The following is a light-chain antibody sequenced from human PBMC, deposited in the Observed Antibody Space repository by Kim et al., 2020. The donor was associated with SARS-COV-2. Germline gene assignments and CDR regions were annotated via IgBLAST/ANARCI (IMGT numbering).Light chain of an antibody. CDR3: NSRDSSGNHWV. CDR2: GKN. Sequence: SSELTQDPAVSVALGQTVRITCQGDSLRSYYASWYQQKPGQAPVLVIYGKNNRPSGIPDRFSGSGSGNTASLTITGAQAEDEADYYCNSRDSSGNHWVFGGGTQLTVL. CDR1: SLRSYY. J-gene: IGLJ3*02. V-gene: IGLV3-19*01.